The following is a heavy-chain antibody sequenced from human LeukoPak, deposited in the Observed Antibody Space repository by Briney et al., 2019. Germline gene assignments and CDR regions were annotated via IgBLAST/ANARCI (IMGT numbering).Heavy chain of an antibody. D-gene: IGHD4-23*01. Sequence: ASVKVSCKASGYTFTSYYIHWVRQAPGQGLEWMGIINPSGDSTSYAQKFQGRVTMTRDTSTNTVYMELSSLTSEDTAVYYCASWGGGKSDWAQGTLVTVSS. V-gene: IGHV1-46*01. J-gene: IGHJ4*02. CDR2: INPSGDST. CDR3: ASWGGGKSD. CDR1: GYTFTSYY.